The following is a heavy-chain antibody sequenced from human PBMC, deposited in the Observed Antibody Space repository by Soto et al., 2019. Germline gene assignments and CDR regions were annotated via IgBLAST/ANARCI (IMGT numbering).Heavy chain of an antibody. CDR3: ARGYYSGSNPSSFDY. D-gene: IGHD1-26*01. CDR2: ITPTLNIA. CDR1: GGTFSSYT. J-gene: IGHJ4*02. Sequence: QLQLVQSGAEVREPGSSVKVSCKASGGTFSSYTVIWVRQAPGQGLEWMGGITPTLNIAKYAEKFQGRVMITADESTSTVNMHLSSLRSEDTAVYSCARGYYSGSNPSSFDYWGQGTMVAVSS. V-gene: IGHV1-69*01.